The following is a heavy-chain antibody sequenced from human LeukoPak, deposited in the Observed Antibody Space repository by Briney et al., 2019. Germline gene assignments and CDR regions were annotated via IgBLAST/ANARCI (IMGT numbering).Heavy chain of an antibody. Sequence: ASVKVSCKASGYTFTGYYMHWVRQAPGQGLEWMGWINPNSGGTNYAQKFQGRVTMTRDKSITTAYLQWSSLKASDTAMYYCARSLYSSDFDIWGQGTMVTVSS. V-gene: IGHV1-2*02. CDR2: INPNSGGT. CDR3: ARSLYSSDFDI. D-gene: IGHD1-26*01. CDR1: GYTFTGYY. J-gene: IGHJ3*02.